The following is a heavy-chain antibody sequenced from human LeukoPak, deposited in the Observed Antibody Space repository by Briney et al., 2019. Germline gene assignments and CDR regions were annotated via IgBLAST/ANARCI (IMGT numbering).Heavy chain of an antibody. CDR3: ARDLVYSSGWYAGELDH. CDR1: GFSFSSDA. CDR2: ISYDGSNE. Sequence: PGGSLRLSCSASGFSFSSDAMHWARQAPGRGLEWLAVISYDGSNEDYAESVRGRFTLSRDNSKSTLFLQMNSLRPEDTGVYYCARDLVYSSGWYAGELDHWGLGTLVIVSS. V-gene: IGHV3-30*04. D-gene: IGHD6-19*01. J-gene: IGHJ4*02.